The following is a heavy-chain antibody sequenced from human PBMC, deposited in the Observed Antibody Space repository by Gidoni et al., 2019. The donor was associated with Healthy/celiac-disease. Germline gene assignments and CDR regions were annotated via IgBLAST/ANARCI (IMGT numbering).Heavy chain of an antibody. V-gene: IGHV3-30-3*01. D-gene: IGHD4-17*01. CDR1: GFTFSSYA. CDR3: ARYDYGIDY. CDR2: KSYDGNNK. J-gene: IGHJ4*02. Sequence: QVQLVESGGGVVQPGRSLSPSCAASGFTFSSYAMHWVRQAPGKGLEWVAVKSYDGNNKCYADSVKGRFTISRDNSKNTLYLQMNSLRAEDTAVYYCARYDYGIDYWGQGTLVTVSS.